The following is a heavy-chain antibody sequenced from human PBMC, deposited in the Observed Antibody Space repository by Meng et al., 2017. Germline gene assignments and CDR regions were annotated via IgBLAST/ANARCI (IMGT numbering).Heavy chain of an antibody. D-gene: IGHD2-15*01. CDR1: GGSISSSSCY. CDR2: IYYSGST. Sequence: RLQRQESGQGLVNPSETLSLTCTVSGGSISSSSCYWGWFRQPPGKGLEWIGSIYYSGSTYYNPSLKSRVTISVDTSKNQFSLKLSSVTAADTAVYYCARGRVVNWFDPWGQGTLVTVSS. V-gene: IGHV4-39*06. J-gene: IGHJ5*02. CDR3: ARGRVVNWFDP.